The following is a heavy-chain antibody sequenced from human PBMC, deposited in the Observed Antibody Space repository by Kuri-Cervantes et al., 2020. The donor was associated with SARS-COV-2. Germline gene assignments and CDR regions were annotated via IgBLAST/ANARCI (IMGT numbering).Heavy chain of an antibody. Sequence: GGSLRLSCAASGFTFSSYAMHWVRQAPGKGLEWVAVISYDGSNKYYADSVKGRFTISRDNSKNTLYLQMNSLRAEDTAVYYCAKEGLKGQLVPFDYWGQGTLVTVSS. CDR2: ISYDGSNK. CDR3: AKEGLKGQLVPFDY. J-gene: IGHJ4*02. D-gene: IGHD3-10*01. V-gene: IGHV3-30-3*01. CDR1: GFTFSSYA.